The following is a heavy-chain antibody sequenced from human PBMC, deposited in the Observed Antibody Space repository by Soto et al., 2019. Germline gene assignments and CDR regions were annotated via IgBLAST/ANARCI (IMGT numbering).Heavy chain of an antibody. V-gene: IGHV3-15*01. CDR1: GFTFSNVW. D-gene: IGHD2-2*02. Sequence: GGSLRLSCAASGFTFSNVWMSWVRQAPGKGLEWVGLIRGTTAGGTADYAAPVKGRFTISRDDSENTLHLQMNSLKTEDTAVYYCITGYCSSTSCYTWGQRTLVTVSS. CDR2: IRGTTAGGTA. J-gene: IGHJ4*02. CDR3: ITGYCSSTSCYT.